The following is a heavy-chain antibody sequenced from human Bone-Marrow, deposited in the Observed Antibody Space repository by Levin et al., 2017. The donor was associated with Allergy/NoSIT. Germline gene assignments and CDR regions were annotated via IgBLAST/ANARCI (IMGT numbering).Heavy chain of an antibody. V-gene: IGHV3-30-3*01. D-gene: IGHD2-21*02. J-gene: IGHJ6*02. CDR2: VSSNEDDK. Sequence: RAGGSLRLSCVASGFAFNTHAIHWVRQAPGRGLEWVAVVSSNEDDKYYADSVMGRFSVSRDDSKSTLYLQMNNLRLEDAAVYYCARDLHEVVVTAMSYAMDVWGQGTTVAVSS. CDR1: GFAFNTHA. CDR3: ARDLHEVVVTAMSYAMDV.